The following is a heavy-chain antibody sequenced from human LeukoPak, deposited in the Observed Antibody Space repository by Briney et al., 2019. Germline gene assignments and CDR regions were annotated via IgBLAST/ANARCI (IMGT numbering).Heavy chain of an antibody. Sequence: NSSETLSLTCSVSGGSMNDNYLTWIRQAPGKGLEWIGYISNSGTTDYNPSLKSRVTMSVDTSKDEFFLTLTSVTAPHTALYYFGRVVRGDVTSNWFDTWGQGTLVTVSS. D-gene: IGHD2-21*02. V-gene: IGHV4-59*01. CDR1: GGSMNDNY. CDR3: GRVVRGDVTSNWFDT. CDR2: ISNSGTT. J-gene: IGHJ5*02.